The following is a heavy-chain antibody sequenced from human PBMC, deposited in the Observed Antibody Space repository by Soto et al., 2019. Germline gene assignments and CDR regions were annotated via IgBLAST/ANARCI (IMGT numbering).Heavy chain of an antibody. CDR2: INAGNGNT. J-gene: IGHJ4*02. D-gene: IGHD3-22*01. CDR3: ARAEVVSGDFDY. V-gene: IGHV1-3*01. CDR1: GYTFTSYA. Sequence: QVQLVQSGAEVKKPGASVKVSCKASGYTFTSYAMHWVRQAPGQRLEWMGWINAGNGNTKYSQKFQGRVTITRDTSASTAYMELISLRSEDTAVYYCARAEVVSGDFDYWGQGTLVTVSS.